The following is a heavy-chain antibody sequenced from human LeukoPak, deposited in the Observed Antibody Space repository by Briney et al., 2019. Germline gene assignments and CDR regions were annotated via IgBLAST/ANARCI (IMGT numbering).Heavy chain of an antibody. J-gene: IGHJ4*02. D-gene: IGHD4-17*01. V-gene: IGHV3-23*01. CDR1: GFTFRSYD. CDR3: AKDPLYGDYLDY. CDR2: ISGSGGTT. Sequence: GGSLRLSCAASGFTFRSYDMSWVRQAPGKGLEWVSVISGSGGTTYYADSVKGRFTISRDNSKNTLYLQMNSLRAEDTAVYYCAKDPLYGDYLDYWGQGTLVTVSS.